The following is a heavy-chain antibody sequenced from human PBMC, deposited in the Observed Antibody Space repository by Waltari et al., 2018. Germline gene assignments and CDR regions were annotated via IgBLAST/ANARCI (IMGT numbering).Heavy chain of an antibody. J-gene: IGHJ4*02. CDR3: ARDLYVDYAIDY. D-gene: IGHD4-17*01. CDR2: LSSSTSTI. CDR1: GFTVSSYS. Sequence: EVQLVESGGGLVQPGGSLRLSCAASGFTVSSYSMNWVRQAPGKGLSWVSYLSSSTSTISYSDSVKGRFTISRDNAKNSLSLQMNSLRAEDTSVYYCARDLYVDYAIDYWGQGTLVTVSS. V-gene: IGHV3-48*01.